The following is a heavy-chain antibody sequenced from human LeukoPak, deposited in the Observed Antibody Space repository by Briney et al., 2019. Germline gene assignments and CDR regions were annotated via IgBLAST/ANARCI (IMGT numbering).Heavy chain of an antibody. Sequence: KTSETESLTCTVSGGSISSYYWSWIRQPPGKGLEWIGYIYYSGSTNYNPSLKSRVTISVDTSKNQFSLKLSSVTAADTAVYSCARLPGYWGQGTLVTVSS. V-gene: IGHV4-59*08. CDR1: GGSISSYY. CDR2: IYYSGST. CDR3: ARLPGY. J-gene: IGHJ4*02.